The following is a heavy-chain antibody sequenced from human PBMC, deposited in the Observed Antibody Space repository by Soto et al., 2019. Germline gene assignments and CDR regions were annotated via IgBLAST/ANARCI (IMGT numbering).Heavy chain of an antibody. J-gene: IGHJ6*02. CDR1: GFTFISYA. CDR2: ISGSAGST. D-gene: IGHD4-4*01. Sequence: PGGSLRLSCAASGFTFISYAMSWVRQAPGKGLEWVSAISGSAGSTYYADSVKGRFTISRDNSKNTLYLQMNSLRAEDTAVYYCAKDLDYSPASDYYYGMDVLGQGTTVTVSS. CDR3: AKDLDYSPASDYYYGMDV. V-gene: IGHV3-23*01.